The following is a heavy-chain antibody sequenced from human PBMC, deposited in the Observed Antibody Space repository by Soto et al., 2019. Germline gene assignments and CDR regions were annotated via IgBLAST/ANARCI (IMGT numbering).Heavy chain of an antibody. CDR3: ARDRIVTMVRGVITRPLDY. J-gene: IGHJ4*02. Sequence: GASVKVSCKASGYTFTSYGISWVRQAPGQGLEWMGWISAYNGNTNYAQKLQGRVTMTTDTSTSTAYMELRSLRSDDTAVYYCARDRIVTMVRGVITRPLDYWGQGTLVTVSS. V-gene: IGHV1-18*01. CDR2: ISAYNGNT. CDR1: GYTFTSYG. D-gene: IGHD3-10*01.